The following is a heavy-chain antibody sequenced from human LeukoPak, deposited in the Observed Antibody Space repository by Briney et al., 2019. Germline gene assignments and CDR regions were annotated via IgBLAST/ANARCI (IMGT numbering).Heavy chain of an antibody. V-gene: IGHV1-18*01. J-gene: IGHJ6*03. Sequence: ASVKVSCKASGYTFTSYDINRVRQAPGQGLEWMGWISAYNGNTNYAQKLQGRVTMTSDTSTSTAYMELRSLRSDDTAVYYCARAGYSSSWYNPTYYYYMDVWGKGTTVTVSS. CDR1: GYTFTSYD. CDR2: ISAYNGNT. D-gene: IGHD6-13*01. CDR3: ARAGYSSSWYNPTYYYYMDV.